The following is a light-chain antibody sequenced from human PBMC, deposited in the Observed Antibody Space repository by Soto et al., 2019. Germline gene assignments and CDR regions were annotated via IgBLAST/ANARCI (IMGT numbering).Light chain of an antibody. CDR3: HKYNSAPLT. J-gene: IGKJ4*01. V-gene: IGKV1-27*01. CDR2: AAS. Sequence: DIQMTQSPSSLSASLGDRVTITCRASQGIGVYLDWFQQKPGKVPKLLIYAASNLQSGVPSRFSGSGSGKDFTLTITSLQPEDVATYYCHKYNSAPLTFGGGTKVEIK. CDR1: QGIGVY.